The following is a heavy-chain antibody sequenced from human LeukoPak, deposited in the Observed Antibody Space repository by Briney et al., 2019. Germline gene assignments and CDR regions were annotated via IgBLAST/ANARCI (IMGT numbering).Heavy chain of an antibody. V-gene: IGHV3-53*01. CDR1: GFTVSSNY. CDR3: ARLSSGWSLDY. CDR2: IYSGGST. J-gene: IGHJ4*02. Sequence: GGSLRLSCAASGFTVSSNYMSWVRQAPGKGLEWVSVIYSGGSTYYADSVKGRFTISRDNSKNTLYLQMNSLRAEDTAVYYCARLSSGWSLDYWGQGTLVTVSP. D-gene: IGHD6-19*01.